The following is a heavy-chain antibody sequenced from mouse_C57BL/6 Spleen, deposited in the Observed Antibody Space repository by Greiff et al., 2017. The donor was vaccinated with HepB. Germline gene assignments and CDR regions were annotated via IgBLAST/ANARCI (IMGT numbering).Heavy chain of an antibody. D-gene: IGHD1-1*01. V-gene: IGHV5-4*03. CDR1: GFTFSSYA. J-gene: IGHJ2*01. CDR2: ISDGGSYT. CDR3: ARGVYYGSSYGFDY. Sequence: EVMLVESGGGLVKPGGSLKLSCAASGFTFSSYAMSWVRQTPEKRLEWVATISDGGSYTYYPDNVKGRFTISRDNAKNNLYLQMSHLKSEDTAMYYCARGVYYGSSYGFDYWGQGTTLTVSS.